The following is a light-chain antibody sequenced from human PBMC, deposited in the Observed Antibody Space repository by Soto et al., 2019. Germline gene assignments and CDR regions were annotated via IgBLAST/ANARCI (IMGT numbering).Light chain of an antibody. V-gene: IGKV3-20*01. CDR2: GAS. J-gene: IGKJ2*01. Sequence: EIVLTQSPGTLSLSPGERATLSCRASQSVSSAYLAWYQQIPGQAPRLLIYGASSRATGIPDRFSGSGSGTDVTLTISGLEPEDVAVYYCQQSGSSFYTFGQGTKLEIK. CDR3: QQSGSSFYT. CDR1: QSVSSAY.